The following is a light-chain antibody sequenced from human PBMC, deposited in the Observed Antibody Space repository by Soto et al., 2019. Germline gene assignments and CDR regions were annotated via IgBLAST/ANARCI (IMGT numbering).Light chain of an antibody. Sequence: QSVLTQPPSASGTPGQRVTISCSGSSSTIGSNTVNWYQQLPGTAPKLLIYSNNQRPSGVPDRFSGSKSGTSASLAISGLQSVDEADYYCAAWDDSLNGYVFGTGTKVTVL. J-gene: IGLJ1*01. CDR2: SNN. CDR1: SSTIGSNT. V-gene: IGLV1-44*01. CDR3: AAWDDSLNGYV.